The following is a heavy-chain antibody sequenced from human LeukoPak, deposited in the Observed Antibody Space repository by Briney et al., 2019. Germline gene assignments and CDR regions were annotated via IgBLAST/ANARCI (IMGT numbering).Heavy chain of an antibody. V-gene: IGHV1-46*01. CDR1: GYTFTSYY. CDR3: ARSIVSPTRLEI. CDR2: INPSGGST. Sequence: GASVKVSCKASGYTFTSYYMHWVRQAPGQGLEWMGIINPSGGSTSYAQKFQGRVTMTRDMSTSTVYMELSSLRSEDTAVYYCARSIVSPTRLEIWGQGTLVTVSS. J-gene: IGHJ3*02. D-gene: IGHD5/OR15-5a*01.